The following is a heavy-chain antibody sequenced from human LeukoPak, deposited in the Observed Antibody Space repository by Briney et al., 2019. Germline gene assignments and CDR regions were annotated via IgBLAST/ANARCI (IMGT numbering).Heavy chain of an antibody. V-gene: IGHV3-21*01. CDR3: ARDQGESDAFDI. Sequence: KPGGSLRLSCAASGFTFSSYNMNWVRQAPGKGLEWVSSITSSSSYIYYADSVKGRFTISRDNAKNSLYLQMNSLRAEDTAVYYCARDQGESDAFDIWGQGTMVTVSS. CDR1: GFTFSSYN. CDR2: ITSSSSYI. J-gene: IGHJ3*02. D-gene: IGHD3-16*01.